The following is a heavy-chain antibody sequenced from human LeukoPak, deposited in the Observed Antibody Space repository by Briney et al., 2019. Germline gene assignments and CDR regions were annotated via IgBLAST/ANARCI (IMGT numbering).Heavy chain of an antibody. V-gene: IGHV4-34*01. D-gene: IGHD4-17*01. Sequence: SETLSLTCAVYGGXFNGYYCSWIRQPPGKGLEWIGEINHSGSTNYNPFLKSRVTISVDTSKNQFSLQLTSVTAADTAVYYCARRTSDDYGDYGDYWGQGTLVTVSS. CDR3: ARRTSDDYGDYGDY. CDR1: GGXFNGYY. CDR2: INHSGST. J-gene: IGHJ4*02.